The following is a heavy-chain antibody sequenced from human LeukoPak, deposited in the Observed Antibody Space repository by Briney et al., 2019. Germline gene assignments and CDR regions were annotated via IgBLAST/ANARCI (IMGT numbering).Heavy chain of an antibody. CDR3: ARGILEWVRNYYYYYMDV. CDR1: GGSISSYY. CDR2: IYTSGST. J-gene: IGHJ6*03. Sequence: SETLSLACTVSGGSISSYYWSWIRQPAGKGLEWIGRIYTSGSTNYNPSLKSRVTMSVDTSKNQFSLKLSSVTAADTAVYYCARGILEWVRNYYYYYMDVRGKGTTVTVSS. V-gene: IGHV4-4*07. D-gene: IGHD3-3*01.